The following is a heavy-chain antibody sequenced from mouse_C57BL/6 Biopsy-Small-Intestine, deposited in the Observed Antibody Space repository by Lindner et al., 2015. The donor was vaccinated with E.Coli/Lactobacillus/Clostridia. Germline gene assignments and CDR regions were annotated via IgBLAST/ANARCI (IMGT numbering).Heavy chain of an antibody. J-gene: IGHJ1*03. CDR3: AIRGDGDFWYFDV. V-gene: IGHV1-9*01. Sequence: VQLQESGAELMKPGASVKLSCEATGYNFTDYWIEWVKQRPGHGLEWIGEILPGSSNTNYNEKFKGKATFTADTSSNTAYMQLSSLTTEDSAIYYCAIRGDGDFWYFDVWGTGTTVTVSS. CDR2: ILPGSSNT. D-gene: IGHD2-13*01. CDR1: GYNFTDYW.